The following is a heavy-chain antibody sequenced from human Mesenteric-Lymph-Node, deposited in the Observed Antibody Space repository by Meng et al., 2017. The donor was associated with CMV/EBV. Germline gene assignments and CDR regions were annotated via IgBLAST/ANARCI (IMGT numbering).Heavy chain of an antibody. Sequence: ISSSSFYWGWIRQPPGKGLQWIGYISYSGITYYSPSLKSRVTLSVNTSKNQFSLKLTSVTAADTAVYYCARDQGDISGWTPGRWLDPWGQGILVTVSS. J-gene: IGHJ5*02. CDR1: ISSSSFY. V-gene: IGHV4-39*07. CDR2: ISYSGIT. D-gene: IGHD6-19*01. CDR3: ARDQGDISGWTPGRWLDP.